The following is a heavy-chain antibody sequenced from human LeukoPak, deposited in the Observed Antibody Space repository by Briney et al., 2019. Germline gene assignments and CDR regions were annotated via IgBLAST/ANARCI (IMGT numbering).Heavy chain of an antibody. CDR2: ISTSGSTT. V-gene: IGHV3-11*04. CDR3: ARDLGRWRCIVVVSAH. CDR1: GFTFSDSY. Sequence: GGSLRLSCAASGFTFSDSYMTWIRQAPGKGLEWVSYISTSGSTTYYADSVRGRFTISRDNAKSSLYLQMNSLRAEDTAVYYCARDLGRWRCIVVVSAHWGQGTVVTVSS. J-gene: IGHJ4*02. D-gene: IGHD2-2*01.